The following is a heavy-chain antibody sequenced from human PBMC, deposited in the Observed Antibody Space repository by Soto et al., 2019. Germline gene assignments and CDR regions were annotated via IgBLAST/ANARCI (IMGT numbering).Heavy chain of an antibody. V-gene: IGHV3-33*01. CDR2: IWYDGSNK. Sequence: QVQLVESGGGVVQPGRSLRLSCAASGFTFSSYGMHWVRQAPGKGLEWVAVIWYDGSNKYYADSVKGRFTISRDNSKNTLYLQMNSLRAEDTAVYYCARGAIAYCGGDCYLDFDCWGQGTLVTVSS. CDR3: ARGAIAYCGGDCYLDFDC. CDR1: GFTFSSYG. J-gene: IGHJ4*02. D-gene: IGHD2-21*02.